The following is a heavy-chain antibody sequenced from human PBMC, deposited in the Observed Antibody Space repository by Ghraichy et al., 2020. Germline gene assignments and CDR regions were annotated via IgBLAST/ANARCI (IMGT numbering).Heavy chain of an antibody. J-gene: IGHJ4*02. CDR2: IFTSGTT. D-gene: IGHD4-17*01. Sequence: SQTLSLTCTVSEGSMSGYHWSWIRQPAGKGLEWIGHIFTSGTTNYNPSLKSRVTMSVDMSKNQFALKLSSVTAADTAVYYCVRGGGYYANDHWGPGTLVTVSS. CDR1: EGSMSGYH. CDR3: VRGGGYYANDH. V-gene: IGHV4-4*07.